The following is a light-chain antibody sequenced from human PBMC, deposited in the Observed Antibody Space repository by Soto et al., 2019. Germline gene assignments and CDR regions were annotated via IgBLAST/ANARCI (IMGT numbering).Light chain of an antibody. J-gene: IGKJ1*01. CDR1: QSVASSY. CDR3: QQYGSSPWT. V-gene: IGKV3-20*01. CDR2: SAS. Sequence: ENVLTQSQGTLSLSPGERVTLSCRASQSVASSYLAWYQQKPGQAPRLLIYSASSRATGIPDRFSGSGSGTDFTLTISRLEPEDFAVYYCQQYGSSPWTFGQGTKVEIK.